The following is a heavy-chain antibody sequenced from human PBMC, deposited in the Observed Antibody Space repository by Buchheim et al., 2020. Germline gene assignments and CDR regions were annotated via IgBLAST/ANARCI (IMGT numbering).Heavy chain of an antibody. Sequence: EVQLVQSGAEVKKPGESLKISCKGSGYSFSNYWIGWVRQMPGKGLEWLGIIYPGDSDTRYSPSFQGQVTISADKSISTAYLQWSGLKASDTAMYYCARRLGKVPSYFYDNSGYGQYFDYWGQGTL. CDR2: IYPGDSDT. V-gene: IGHV5-51*01. D-gene: IGHD3-22*01. CDR1: GYSFSNYW. CDR3: ARRLGKVPSYFYDNSGYGQYFDY. J-gene: IGHJ4*01.